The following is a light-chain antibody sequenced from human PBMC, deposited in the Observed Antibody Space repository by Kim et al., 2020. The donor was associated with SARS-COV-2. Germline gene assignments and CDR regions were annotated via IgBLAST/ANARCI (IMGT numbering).Light chain of an antibody. CDR2: WAS. V-gene: IGKV4-1*01. J-gene: IGKJ2*03. CDR1: QTVLYNSNNKNY. Sequence: DIVMTQFPDSLAVSLGERATLNCKSSQTVLYNSNNKNYLAWYQQKPGQAPKLLIYWASIRESGVSDRFSGSGSETDFTLTISSLQAEDVAVYYCQQYYSTPPSFGQRTKLEI. CDR3: QQYYSTPPS.